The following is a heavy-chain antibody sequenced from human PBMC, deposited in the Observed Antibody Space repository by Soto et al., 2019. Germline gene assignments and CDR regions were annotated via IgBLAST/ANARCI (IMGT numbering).Heavy chain of an antibody. V-gene: IGHV3-30*18. J-gene: IGHJ5*02. CDR1: GFTFSNYG. CDR3: AKDRPVKARSGSLSS. D-gene: IGHD1-26*01. Sequence: QVQLVESGGGVVQPGRSLRLSCAASGFTFSNYGMHWVRQAPGKGLEWVTVITSDGNNKYYADSVRGRFTISRDNSKNQLLLQMNSLRAEETAMYYCAKDRPVKARSGSLSSWGQGTLVTVSS. CDR2: ITSDGNNK.